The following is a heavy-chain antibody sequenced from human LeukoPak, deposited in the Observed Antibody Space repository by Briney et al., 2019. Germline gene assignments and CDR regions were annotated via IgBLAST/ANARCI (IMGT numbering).Heavy chain of an antibody. CDR2: IKQDGSEK. D-gene: IGHD2-21*01. CDR3: ARDIYYYYYYYMDV. Sequence: PGGSLRLSCAASGFTFSSYWMSWVRQAPGKGLEWVANIKQDGSEKYYVDSVKGRFTISRDNTKNSLYLQMNSLRAEDTAVYYCARDIYYYYYYYMDVWGKGTTVTVSS. CDR1: GFTFSSYW. V-gene: IGHV3-7*01. J-gene: IGHJ6*03.